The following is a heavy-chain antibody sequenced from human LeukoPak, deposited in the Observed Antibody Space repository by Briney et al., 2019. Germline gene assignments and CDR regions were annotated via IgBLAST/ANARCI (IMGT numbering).Heavy chain of an antibody. D-gene: IGHD3-16*02. CDR2: LNYSGST. CDR3: AGLWGYDYVWGSYPLHWCDP. V-gene: IGHV4-31*03. J-gene: IGHJ5*02. CDR1: GASTGKGGYY. Sequence: KASQTLSLTCTVSGASTGKGGYYWSWIRQHPGKGLEWIGSLNYSGSTSYNPSLKSRVTITVDTSRNQFSLRLSSVTAADTAVYYCAGLWGYDYVWGSYPLHWCDPWGQGTLVTVSS.